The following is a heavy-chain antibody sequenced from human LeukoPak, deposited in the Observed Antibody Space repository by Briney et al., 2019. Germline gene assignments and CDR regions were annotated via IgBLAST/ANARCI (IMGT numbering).Heavy chain of an antibody. V-gene: IGHV1-2*02. CDR1: GYTFTVYY. CDR2: ITPSGGT. J-gene: IGHJ4*02. CDR3: ARDRYGDGFAHFDY. Sequence: ASVTVSCTSSGYTFTVYYMYWVRQAPGQGREWMGWITPSGGTNYPQKFQGRFAITSDTSITTAYMDLSRLTSDDTAVYYCARDRYGDGFAHFDYWGQGALVTVSS. D-gene: IGHD5-24*01.